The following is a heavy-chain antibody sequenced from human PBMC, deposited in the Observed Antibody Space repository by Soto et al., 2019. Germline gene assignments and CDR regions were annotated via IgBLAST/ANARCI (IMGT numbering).Heavy chain of an antibody. CDR1: GYTLFSYA. J-gene: IGHJ5*02. Sequence: KLVQSGADVKKPGASVKVSCQTSGYTLFSYAITWVRQAPGKGLEWMGWVSGYNGHTNYAPKFEERVTMTRDISTPTVLMEVQNLRSEDTAVYYCARLQGPAFSDKWFEPWGQGTLVTVSS. CDR2: VSGYNGHT. D-gene: IGHD1-26*01. CDR3: ARLQGPAFSDKWFEP. V-gene: IGHV1-18*01.